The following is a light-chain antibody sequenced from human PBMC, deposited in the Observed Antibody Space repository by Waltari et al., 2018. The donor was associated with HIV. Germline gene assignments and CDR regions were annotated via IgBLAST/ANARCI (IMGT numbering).Light chain of an antibody. J-gene: IGLJ2*01. CDR3: HSYDSDNQI. CDR2: DQS. CDR1: SGSIARTS. Sequence: NFMLTQPHSVSDSPGKTVPISSTRHSGSIARTSVQWYQRRPCSSPTTVLLDQSQRPSGVSDRFSASINTSSNSASLTIVGLKTEDEGDFFCHSYDSDNQIFGGGTKLTVL. V-gene: IGLV6-57*01.